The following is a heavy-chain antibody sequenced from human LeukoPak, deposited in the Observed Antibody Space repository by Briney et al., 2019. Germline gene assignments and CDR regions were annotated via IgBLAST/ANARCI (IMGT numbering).Heavy chain of an antibody. D-gene: IGHD1-26*01. CDR2: MNPNSGNT. Sequence: ASVKVSCKASGYTFTSYDINWVRQATGQGLEWMGWMNPNSGNTGYAQKFQGRVTMTRNTSISTAYMELSSLRAEDTAVYYCAKEDSGSYYQPFDYWGQGTLVTVSS. CDR1: GYTFTSYD. CDR3: AKEDSGSYYQPFDY. V-gene: IGHV1-8*01. J-gene: IGHJ4*02.